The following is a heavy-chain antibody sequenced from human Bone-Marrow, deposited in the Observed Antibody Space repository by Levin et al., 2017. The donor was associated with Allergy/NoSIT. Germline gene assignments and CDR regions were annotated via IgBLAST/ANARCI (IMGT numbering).Heavy chain of an antibody. J-gene: IGHJ6*02. CDR1: GYTFTNYA. Sequence: ASVKVSCKASGYTFTNYAIHWLRQAPGQGPEWMGWINAGIGNAKYSRKFQGRVIITRDTSATTTYMQLSSLTSEDTAVYYCARSAGVSVAGFVFYAMDVWGQGTTVTVSS. CDR2: INAGIGNA. D-gene: IGHD6-19*01. CDR3: ARSAGVSVAGFVFYAMDV. V-gene: IGHV1-3*01.